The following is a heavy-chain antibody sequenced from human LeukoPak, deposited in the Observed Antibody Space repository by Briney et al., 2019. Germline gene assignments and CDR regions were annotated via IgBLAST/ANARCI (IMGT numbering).Heavy chain of an antibody. CDR1: CYTFTSYD. Sequence: ASAKVSCKASCYTFTSYDINWVRQATGQGLEWMGWMNPNSGNTGYAQKFLGRVTMTRNTSISTAYMELSSLRSEDTAVYYCARGRTAKVLLWFGELFPKRDAFDIWGQGTMVTVSS. D-gene: IGHD3-10*01. CDR2: MNPNSGNT. CDR3: ARGRTAKVLLWFGELFPKRDAFDI. J-gene: IGHJ3*02. V-gene: IGHV1-8*01.